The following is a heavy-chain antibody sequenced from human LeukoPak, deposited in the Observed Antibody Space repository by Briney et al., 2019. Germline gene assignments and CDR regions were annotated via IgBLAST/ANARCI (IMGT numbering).Heavy chain of an antibody. V-gene: IGHV3-23*01. D-gene: IGHD3-9*01. J-gene: IGHJ4*02. CDR3: AKWGDYDILTGYYVSDF. Sequence: PGGSLRLSCAASGFIFRNYAMGWVRQAPGKGLEWVSAITGSGDTTYYADSVKGRFTISRDNSKNTLYVEMNTLRAEDTAVYYCAKWGDYDILTGYYVSDFWGLGTLVTVSS. CDR1: GFIFRNYA. CDR2: ITGSGDTT.